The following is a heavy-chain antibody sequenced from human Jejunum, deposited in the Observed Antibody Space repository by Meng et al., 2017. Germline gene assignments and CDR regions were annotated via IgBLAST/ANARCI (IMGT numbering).Heavy chain of an antibody. CDR1: EIYFCCCL. CDR3: ARDLQIAY. V-gene: IGHV3-7*01. Sequence: VRVVGYGGGFVPPAGSLSRSFATSEIYFCCCLRTWARQGPGRGLGLVANIKQDGSDKNYVGSVKGRFTISRDNAKNSLYLQMNSMRAEDTAVYYCARDLQIAYWDQGTLVTVSS. CDR2: IKQDGSDK. J-gene: IGHJ4*02.